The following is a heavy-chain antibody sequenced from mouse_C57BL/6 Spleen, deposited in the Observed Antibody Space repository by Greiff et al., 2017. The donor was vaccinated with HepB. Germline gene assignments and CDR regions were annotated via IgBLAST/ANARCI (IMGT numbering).Heavy chain of an antibody. D-gene: IGHD2-5*01. CDR2: INPSNGGT. CDR1: GYTFTSYW. V-gene: IGHV1-53*01. J-gene: IGHJ3*01. Sequence: VQLQQPGTELVKPGASVKLSCKASGYTFTSYWMHWVKQRPGQGLEWIGNINPSNGGTNYNEKFKSKATLTVDKSSSTAYMQLSSLTSEDSAVYYCARCDYSNYAWFAYWGQGTLVTVSA. CDR3: ARCDYSNYAWFAY.